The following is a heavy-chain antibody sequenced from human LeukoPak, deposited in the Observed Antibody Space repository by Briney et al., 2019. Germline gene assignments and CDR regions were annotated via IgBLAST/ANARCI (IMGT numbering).Heavy chain of an antibody. CDR1: GFAVSSNF. CDR2: IYGGGST. J-gene: IGHJ2*01. V-gene: IGHV3-53*01. Sequence: GGSLRLSCAASGFAVSSNFMSWVRQAPGKGLEWVSVIYGGGSTYYPDSVKGRFTISRDTFKNTVYLQMNSLRAEDTAVYYCATLYSYGQNWYFDLWGRGTLVTVSS. D-gene: IGHD5-18*01. CDR3: ATLYSYGQNWYFDL.